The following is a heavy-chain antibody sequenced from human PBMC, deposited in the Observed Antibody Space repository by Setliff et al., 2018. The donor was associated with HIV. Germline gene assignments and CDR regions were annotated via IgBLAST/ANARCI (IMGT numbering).Heavy chain of an antibody. CDR3: VTSPGSFTSVDETEAGDY. D-gene: IGHD6-25*01. CDR1: GNSFNGDF. CDR2: IKLSSGGT. J-gene: IGHJ4*02. V-gene: IGHV1-2*02. Sequence: GASVKVSCKAPGNSFNGDFLNWVRRAPGQGLEWMGNIKLSSGGTKFAQKFLGRVTMTRDTSTNTAFMELRRLNSDDTATYFCVTSPGSFTSVDETEAGDYWGQGTLVTVSS.